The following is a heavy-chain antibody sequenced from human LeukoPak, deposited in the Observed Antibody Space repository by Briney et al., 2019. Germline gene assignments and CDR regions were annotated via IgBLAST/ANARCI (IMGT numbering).Heavy chain of an antibody. J-gene: IGHJ4*02. Sequence: GTSLRLSCRPSGLTFSISGMHWVRQAPGKGLEWVALITYDGYYKYYSDSVKGRFTISSDTSKNTLSLQMNSLTAEDTAVYCASALSPVVRASPMGYWGQGTLVTVSS. CDR3: ASALSPVVRASPMGY. V-gene: IGHV3-30*03. CDR1: GLTFSISG. D-gene: IGHD3-10*01. CDR2: ITYDGYYK.